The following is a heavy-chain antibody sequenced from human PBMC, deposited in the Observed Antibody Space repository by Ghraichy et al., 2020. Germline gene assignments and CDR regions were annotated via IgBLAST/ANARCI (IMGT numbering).Heavy chain of an antibody. CDR1: GFTFTDFG. Sequence: ASVKVSCQTSGFTFTDFGLSWVRQAPGQGFEWLGWMSASSGKKHYAENFKGRVTMTTDPSTNTAYMELRSLKFDDTAVYYCARDGPFEYSSTWHIDHWGQGTLVSVST. V-gene: IGHV1-18*01. D-gene: IGHD2-2*01. J-gene: IGHJ1*01. CDR3: ARDGPFEYSSTWHIDH. CDR2: MSASSGKK.